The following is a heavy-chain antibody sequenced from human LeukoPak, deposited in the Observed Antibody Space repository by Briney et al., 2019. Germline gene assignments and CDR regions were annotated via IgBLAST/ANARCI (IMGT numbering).Heavy chain of an antibody. J-gene: IGHJ4*02. CDR1: GYTFTGYY. Sequence: GAAVKVSCKASGYTFTGYYMHWVRQAPGQGLEWMGWINPSSGGTNYAQKFQGRVTMTRDTSISTAYMELSRLRSDDTAVYYCARVPRGYSSSHPDYWGQGTLVTVSS. V-gene: IGHV1-2*02. CDR2: INPSSGGT. D-gene: IGHD6-6*01. CDR3: ARVPRGYSSSHPDY.